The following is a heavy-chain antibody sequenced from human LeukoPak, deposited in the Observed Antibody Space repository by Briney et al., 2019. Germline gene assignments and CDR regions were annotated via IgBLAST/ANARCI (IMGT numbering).Heavy chain of an antibody. J-gene: IGHJ3*02. CDR2: IGTYNGNT. V-gene: IGHV1-18*01. Sequence: ASVKVSCKASGYTFINYAISWVRQAAGQGLEWMGWIGTYNGNTKYAQEFQGRVTMTTDTSTSTGYMELRNLRSDDTAVYFCVREWDHTRMTFDIWGQGTMVTVSS. CDR3: VREWDHTRMTFDI. CDR1: GYTFINYA. D-gene: IGHD1-26*01.